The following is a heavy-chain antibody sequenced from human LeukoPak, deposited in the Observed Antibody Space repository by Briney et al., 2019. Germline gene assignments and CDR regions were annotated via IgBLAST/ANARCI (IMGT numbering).Heavy chain of an antibody. CDR1: GFTFSNAW. Sequence: GGSLRLSCAASGFTFSNAWMSWVRQAPAKGLGWVGRIKSKTDGGTTDYAAPVKGRFTISRDDSKNTLYLQMNSLKTEDTAVYYCIRSNYDILTGYWAYYYYMDVWGKGTTVTVSS. V-gene: IGHV3-15*01. J-gene: IGHJ6*03. CDR2: IKSKTDGGTT. CDR3: IRSNYDILTGYWAYYYYMDV. D-gene: IGHD3-9*01.